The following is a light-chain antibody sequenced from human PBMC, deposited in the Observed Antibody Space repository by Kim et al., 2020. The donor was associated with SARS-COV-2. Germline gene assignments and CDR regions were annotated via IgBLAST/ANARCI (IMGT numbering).Light chain of an antibody. Sequence: SACVGDRVTITGRASQSISDWLAWYQHKPGKAPKLLIFATSKLESGIPLRFSGSGSGTEFTLTISSLQPDDSAIYYCQQHDHFPYTFGQGTKLEI. J-gene: IGKJ2*01. CDR2: ATS. CDR3: QQHDHFPYT. CDR1: QSISDW. V-gene: IGKV1-5*03.